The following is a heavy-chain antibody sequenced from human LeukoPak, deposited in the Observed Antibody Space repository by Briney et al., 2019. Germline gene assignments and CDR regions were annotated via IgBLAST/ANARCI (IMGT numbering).Heavy chain of an antibody. Sequence: GGSLRLSCAASGFTFSTYSMIWVRQAPGKGLEWVSSVSGTSEYIYYADSVRGRFTISRDNAKNTVYLQMNSLRAEDTAVYYCARWYSSGWYSDYWGQGTLVTVSS. V-gene: IGHV3-21*06. J-gene: IGHJ4*02. CDR1: GFTFSTYS. D-gene: IGHD6-19*01. CDR2: VSGTSEYI. CDR3: ARWYSSGWYSDY.